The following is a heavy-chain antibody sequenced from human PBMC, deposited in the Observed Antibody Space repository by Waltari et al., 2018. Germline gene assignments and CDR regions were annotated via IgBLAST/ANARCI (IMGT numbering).Heavy chain of an antibody. CDR1: GFTFSSYS. CDR2: ISSSSSYI. V-gene: IGHV3-21*01. CDR3: ASRRSTGDFDY. J-gene: IGHJ4*02. D-gene: IGHD7-27*01. Sequence: EVQLVESGGGLVKPGGSLRLSCAASGFTFSSYSMYWVRQAPGKGLEWVSSISSSSSYIYYADSVKGRFTISRDNAKNSLYLQMNSLRAEDTAVYYCASRRSTGDFDYWGQGTLVTVSS.